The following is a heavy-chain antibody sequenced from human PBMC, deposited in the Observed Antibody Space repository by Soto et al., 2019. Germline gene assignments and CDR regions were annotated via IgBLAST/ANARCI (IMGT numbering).Heavy chain of an antibody. CDR2: IYYSGST. D-gene: IGHD2-2*01. V-gene: IGHV4-30-4*02. J-gene: IGHJ5*02. CDR3: ARVVPAAILHWFDP. Sequence: SDTLSLTCTVSGGSISSGDYYWCWIRQPPGKGLEWIGYIYYSGSTYYHPSLKSRVTISVDTSKNQFSLKLSSVTAADTAVYYCARVVPAAILHWFDPWGQGTLVTVSS. CDR1: GGSISSGDYY.